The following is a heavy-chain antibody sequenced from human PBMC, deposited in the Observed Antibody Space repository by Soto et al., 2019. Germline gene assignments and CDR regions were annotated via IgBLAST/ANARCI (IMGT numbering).Heavy chain of an antibody. J-gene: IGHJ4*02. D-gene: IGHD3-22*01. CDR2: IDPSDSQT. CDR1: GYSFAGYW. V-gene: IGHV5-10-1*01. Sequence: GESLKISCKGSGYSFAGYWITWVRQKPGKGLEWMGRIDPSDSQTYYSPSFRGHVTISVTKSITTVFLQWSSLSASDTAMYYCARQVYDSDTGPNFQYYFDSWGQGTPVTVSS. CDR3: ARQVYDSDTGPNFQYYFDS.